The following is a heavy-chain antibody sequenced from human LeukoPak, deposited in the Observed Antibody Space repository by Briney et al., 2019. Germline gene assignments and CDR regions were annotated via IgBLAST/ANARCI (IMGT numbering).Heavy chain of an antibody. J-gene: IGHJ3*02. Sequence: GGSLRLSCTASGFTFSAYAMMWVRQAPGKGPEWVSAIRGGGGSAFYADSVKGRFTISRDNSKYTLFLQMNSLRAEDTAVYYCARDPNGDDIGAFDMWGPGTMVTVSS. D-gene: IGHD4-17*01. CDR3: ARDPNGDDIGAFDM. CDR1: GFTFSAYA. CDR2: IRGGGGSA. V-gene: IGHV3-23*01.